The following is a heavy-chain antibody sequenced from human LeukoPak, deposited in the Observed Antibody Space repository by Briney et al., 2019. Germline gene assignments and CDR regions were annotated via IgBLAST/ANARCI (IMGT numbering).Heavy chain of an antibody. CDR2: VSGSGGNI. V-gene: IGHV3-23*01. D-gene: IGHD2-2*01. CDR1: GFTFSSYA. Sequence: GGSLRLSCAASGFTFSSYAMSWVRQAPGKGLEWVSGVSGSGGNIPYADSVKGRFTISRDNSKNTLYLQMNSLRAEDTAVYYCAASLPNIVVVPATKGPFGYWGQGALVTVSS. J-gene: IGHJ4*02. CDR3: AASLPNIVVVPATKGPFGY.